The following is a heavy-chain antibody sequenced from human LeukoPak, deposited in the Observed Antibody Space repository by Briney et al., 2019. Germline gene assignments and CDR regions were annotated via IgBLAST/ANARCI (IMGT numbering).Heavy chain of an antibody. CDR2: ISYDGSNK. Sequence: GGSLRLSCAASGFTFSTYGMHWVRQPPGKGLEWVAVISYDGSNKYYADSVKGRFTISRDDSKNTLYLHMNSLRAEDTAMYYCARDLKYGDSYYYYIDVWGKGTTVTVSS. D-gene: IGHD4-17*01. V-gene: IGHV3-30*03. J-gene: IGHJ6*03. CDR3: ARDLKYGDSYYYYIDV. CDR1: GFTFSTYG.